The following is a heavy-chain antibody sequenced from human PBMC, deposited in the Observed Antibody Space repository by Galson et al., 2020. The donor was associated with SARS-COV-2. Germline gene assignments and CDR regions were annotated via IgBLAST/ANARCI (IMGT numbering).Heavy chain of an antibody. CDR3: ATVPQYYYDSSGYYFRYY. CDR2: FDPEDGET. D-gene: IGHD3-22*01. CDR1: GYTLTELS. V-gene: IGHV1-24*01. J-gene: IGHJ4*02. Sequence: ASVKVSCKVSGYTLTELSMHRVRQAPGKGLEWMGGFDPEDGETIYAQKFQGRVTMTEDTSTDTAYMELSSLRSEDTAVYYCATVPQYYYDSSGYYFRYYWGQGTLVTVSS.